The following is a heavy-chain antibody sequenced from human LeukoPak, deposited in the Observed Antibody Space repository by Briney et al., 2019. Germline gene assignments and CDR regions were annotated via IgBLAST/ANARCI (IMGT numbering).Heavy chain of an antibody. J-gene: IGHJ2*01. CDR2: IGTAGDT. V-gene: IGHV3-13*01. CDR1: GFTFSSYD. D-gene: IGHD3-10*01. CDR3: GRVSRLLGIGDWYFDH. Sequence: PGGSLRLSCAASGFTFSSYDMHWVRQATGKGLEWVSAIGTAGDTYYPGSVKGRFTISSANTKKSLYFQLNSLRAGDTAVYYCGRVSRLLGIGDWYFDHWGRGTLVTVSS.